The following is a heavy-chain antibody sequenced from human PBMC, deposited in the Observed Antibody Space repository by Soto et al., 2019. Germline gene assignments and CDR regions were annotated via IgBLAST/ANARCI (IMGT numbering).Heavy chain of an antibody. J-gene: IGHJ3*02. CDR1: DGSIIGLY. D-gene: IGHD3-22*01. Sequence: SVTKSHRNTVEDGSIIGLYGSWISQQTGKGLEWIGEINHSGSTNYNPSLKSRVTISVDTSKNQFSLKLSSVTAADTAVYYCARGYYDSSGYPNAFDIWGQGTMVTVSS. V-gene: IGHV4-34*01. CDR2: INHSGST. CDR3: ARGYYDSSGYPNAFDI.